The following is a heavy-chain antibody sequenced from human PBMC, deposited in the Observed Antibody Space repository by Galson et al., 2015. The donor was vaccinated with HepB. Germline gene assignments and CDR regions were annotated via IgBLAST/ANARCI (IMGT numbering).Heavy chain of an antibody. D-gene: IGHD1-26*01. Sequence: SVKVSCKASGYTFTTYGISWVRQAPGQGLEWMGWISVYNGNTNYAQKLQGRVTMTTDTSKNQLSLKLYSVTAADTAVHYCARQRSGSYYYDAFDIWGQGTTVTVSS. V-gene: IGHV1-18*04. CDR3: ARQRSGSYYYDAFDI. CDR2: ISVYNGNT. J-gene: IGHJ3*02. CDR1: GYTFTTYG.